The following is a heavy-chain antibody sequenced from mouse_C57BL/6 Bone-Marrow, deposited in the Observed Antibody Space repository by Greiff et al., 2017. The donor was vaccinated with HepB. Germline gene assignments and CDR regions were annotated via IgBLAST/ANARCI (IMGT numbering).Heavy chain of an antibody. J-gene: IGHJ4*01. D-gene: IGHD1-1*01. Sequence: EVQRVESGGGLVKPGGSLKLSCAASGFTFSDYGMHWVRQAPEKGLEWVAYISSGSSTIYYADTVKGRFTISRDNAKNTLFLQMTSLRSEDTAMYYCARPIVITTVSYAMDYWGQGTSVTVSS. V-gene: IGHV5-17*01. CDR1: GFTFSDYG. CDR3: ARPIVITTVSYAMDY. CDR2: ISSGSSTI.